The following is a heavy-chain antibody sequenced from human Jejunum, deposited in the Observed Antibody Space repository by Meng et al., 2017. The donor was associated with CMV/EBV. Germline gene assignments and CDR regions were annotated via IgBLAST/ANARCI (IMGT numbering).Heavy chain of an antibody. CDR2: LHSTGRT. Sequence: CSASRASIGSATYYCSSLPQHPGKGLEWLGFLHSTGRTHYNPSLRSRVSISADTSNILFSLTLTSVTAADTAIYYCARDTIRDGVDYWGQGTLVTVSS. D-gene: IGHD2-21*01. J-gene: IGHJ4*02. V-gene: IGHV4-31*03. CDR3: ARDTIRDGVDY. CDR1: RASIGSATYY.